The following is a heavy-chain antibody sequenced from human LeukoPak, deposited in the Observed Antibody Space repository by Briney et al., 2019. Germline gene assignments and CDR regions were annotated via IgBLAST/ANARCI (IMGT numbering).Heavy chain of an antibody. CDR2: IYYSGST. D-gene: IGHD3-16*02. CDR3: ARGDYVWGSYRQLDY. J-gene: IGHJ4*02. Sequence: SETLSLTCTVSGGSISSSSYDWGWIRQPPGKGLEWIGSIYYSGSTYYNPSLKSRVTISVDTSKNQFSLKLSSVTAADTAVYYCARGDYVWGSYRQLDYWGQGTLVTVSS. CDR1: GGSISSSSYD. V-gene: IGHV4-39*07.